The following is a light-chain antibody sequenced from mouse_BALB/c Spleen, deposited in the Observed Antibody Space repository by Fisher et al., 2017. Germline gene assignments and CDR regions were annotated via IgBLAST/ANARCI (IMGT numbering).Light chain of an antibody. CDR2: GTS. V-gene: IGKV4-57*01. CDR1: SSVSY. CDR3: QQRSSYPWT. Sequence: IVMTQSPAIMSASPGEKVTMTCSASSSVSYMHWYQQKSGTSPKPWIYGTSNLASGVPVRFSGSGSGTSYSLTISRMEAEDAATYYCQQRSSYPWTFGGGTKLEIK. J-gene: IGKJ1*01.